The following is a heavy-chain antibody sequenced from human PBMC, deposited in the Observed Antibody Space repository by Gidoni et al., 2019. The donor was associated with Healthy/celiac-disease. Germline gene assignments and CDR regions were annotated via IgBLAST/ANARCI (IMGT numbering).Heavy chain of an antibody. J-gene: IGHJ4*02. CDR3: ARDMITFGGVIVIHDY. Sequence: QVQLQESGPGLVKPSETLSLTCTVPGGSISSYYWSWIRQPAGKGLEWIGRIYTSGSTNYHPSLKSRVTMSVDTSKNQFSLKLSSVTAADTAVYYCARDMITFGGVIVIHDYWGQGTLVTVSS. CDR1: GGSISSYY. CDR2: IYTSGST. V-gene: IGHV4-4*07. D-gene: IGHD3-16*02.